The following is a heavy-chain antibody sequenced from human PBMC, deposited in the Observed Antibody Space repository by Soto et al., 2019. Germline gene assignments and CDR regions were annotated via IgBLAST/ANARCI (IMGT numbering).Heavy chain of an antibody. V-gene: IGHV3-23*01. CDR3: AKPAIPRYYYYYYMDV. J-gene: IGHJ6*03. Sequence: PGGSLRLSCAASGFTFSSYAMSWVRQAPGKGLEWVSAISGSGGSTYYADSVKGRFTISRDNSKNTLYLQMNSLRAEDTAVYYCAKPAIPRYYYYYYMDVWGKGTTVTVSS. D-gene: IGHD2-2*01. CDR1: GFTFSSYA. CDR2: ISGSGGST.